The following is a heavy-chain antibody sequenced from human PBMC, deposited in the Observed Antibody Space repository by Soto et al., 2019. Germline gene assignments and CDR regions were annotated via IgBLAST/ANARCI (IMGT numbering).Heavy chain of an antibody. CDR3: AKDHYGSAIYGMDV. Sequence: GGAPRPSFAGPGFSFEGHPLHRDPQASGKGVEWVSGIAWNSDIIGYADSVKGRFTISRDNGKNSLYLQMNSLRPEDTALYYCAKDHYGSAIYGMDVGGQGTMVTVSS. CDR2: IAWNSDII. J-gene: IGHJ6*02. D-gene: IGHD3-10*01. CDR1: GFSFEGHP. V-gene: IGHV3-9*01.